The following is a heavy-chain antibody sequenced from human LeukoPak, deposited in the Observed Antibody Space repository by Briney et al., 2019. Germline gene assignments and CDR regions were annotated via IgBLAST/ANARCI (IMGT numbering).Heavy chain of an antibody. CDR3: ARGRLATVVTFDY. CDR2: IYSGGTT. CDR1: GITVSSNY. J-gene: IGHJ4*02. D-gene: IGHD4-23*01. V-gene: IGHV3-53*01. Sequence: GGSLRLSCAASGITVSSNYMSWVRQPPGKGLDWVSIIYSGGTTYYADSLKGRFTISRDNAKNSLYLQMNSLRAEDTAVYYCARGRLATVVTFDYWGQGTLVTVSS.